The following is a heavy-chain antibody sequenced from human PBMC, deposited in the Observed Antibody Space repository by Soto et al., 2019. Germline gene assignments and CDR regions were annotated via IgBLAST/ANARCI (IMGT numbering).Heavy chain of an antibody. Sequence: GGSLRLSCAASRFTFSTYEMHWVRQAPGKGLEWVSYISSSGSTVYYADSVRGRFTISRDNTRNSLYLQMNSLRDEDTALYYCVRYCSTTLCNGVATRTFDYWGQGTLVTVSS. J-gene: IGHJ4*02. CDR2: ISSSGSTV. V-gene: IGHV3-48*03. D-gene: IGHD2-2*01. CDR3: VRYCSTTLCNGVATRTFDY. CDR1: RFTFSTYE.